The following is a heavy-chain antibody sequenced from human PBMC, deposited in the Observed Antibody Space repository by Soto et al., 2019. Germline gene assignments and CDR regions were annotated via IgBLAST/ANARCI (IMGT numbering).Heavy chain of an antibody. Sequence: ALVKVSCKASGYTFTKYGISWVQQAPGQGLEWMGWISGYNGNTNYAQKYQGRITMTIDTSTTTAYMELSSLRSEDTAVYYCARDKSPSNWFDPWGQGTLVTVSS. CDR2: ISGYNGNT. V-gene: IGHV1-18*01. CDR1: GYTFTKYG. J-gene: IGHJ5*02. CDR3: ARDKSPSNWFDP.